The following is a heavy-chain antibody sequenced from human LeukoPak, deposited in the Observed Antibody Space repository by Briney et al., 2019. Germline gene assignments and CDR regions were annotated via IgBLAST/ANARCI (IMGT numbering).Heavy chain of an antibody. CDR2: IYSGGST. V-gene: IGHV3-66*01. Sequence: GGSLRLSCAASGFTVSSNYMSWVRQAPGKGLEWVSVIYSGGSTYYADSVKGRFTISRDNSKNTLYLQMNSLRAEDTAVYYCARARSPSSGYLLRDHNWFDPWGQGTLVTVSS. J-gene: IGHJ5*02. CDR1: GFTVSSNY. D-gene: IGHD3-22*01. CDR3: ARARSPSSGYLLRDHNWFDP.